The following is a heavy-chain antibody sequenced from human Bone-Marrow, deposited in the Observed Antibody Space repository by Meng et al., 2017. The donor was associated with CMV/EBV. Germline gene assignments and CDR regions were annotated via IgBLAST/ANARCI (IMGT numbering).Heavy chain of an antibody. CDR3: AREQIVVVPAASWVGYYYYYGMDV. CDR2: INPSGGST. D-gene: IGHD2-2*01. Sequence: ASVKVSCKASGYTFTSYYMHWVRQAPGQGLEWMGIINPSGGSTSYAQKFQGRVTMTRDTSTSTVYMELSSLRSEDTAVYYCAREQIVVVPAASWVGYYYYYGMDVWGQGTTVTVSS. V-gene: IGHV1-46*01. CDR1: GYTFTSYY. J-gene: IGHJ6*02.